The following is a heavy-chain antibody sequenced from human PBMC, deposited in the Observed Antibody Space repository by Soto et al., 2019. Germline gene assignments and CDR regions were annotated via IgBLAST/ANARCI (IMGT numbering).Heavy chain of an antibody. CDR2: ISSSGSTI. V-gene: IGHV3-11*01. D-gene: IGHD6-13*01. J-gene: IGHJ6*03. CDR3: ASNPGEIAAAESGSLYSYYMDV. Sequence: QVQLVESGGGLVKPGGSLRLSCAASGFTFSDYYMSWIRQAPGKGLEWVSYISSSGSTIYYADSVKGRFTISRDNAKNSLYLQMNSLRAEDTAVYYCASNPGEIAAAESGSLYSYYMDVWGKGTTVTVSS. CDR1: GFTFSDYY.